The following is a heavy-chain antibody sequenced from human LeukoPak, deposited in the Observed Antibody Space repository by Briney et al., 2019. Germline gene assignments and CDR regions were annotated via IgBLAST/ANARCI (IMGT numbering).Heavy chain of an antibody. CDR3: ATFPLRRGRYGYFDY. V-gene: IGHV4-59*01. Sequence: SETLSLTCTVSGGSISSYYWSWIRQPPGKGLEWIGYIYYSGSTNYNPSLKSRVTISVDTSKNQFSLKLSSVTAADTAVYYCATFPLRRGRYGYFDYWGQGTLVTVSS. CDR1: GGSISSYY. CDR2: IYYSGST. J-gene: IGHJ4*02. D-gene: IGHD3-16*02.